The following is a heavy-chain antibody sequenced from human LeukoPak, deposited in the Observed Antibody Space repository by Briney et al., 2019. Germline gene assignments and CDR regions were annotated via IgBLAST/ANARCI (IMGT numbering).Heavy chain of an antibody. CDR3: ARGGGACINGLCYIDY. Sequence: GGSLRLSCAASEFTFSNYAIHWVRQAPGKGLEWVAVISYDGTYKYYAGSVKGRFTIPRDNSKNTLYLQMNSLRAEDTAVYYCARGGGACINGLCYIDYWGQGTLVTVSS. V-gene: IGHV3-30*01. CDR1: EFTFSNYA. D-gene: IGHD2-8*01. CDR2: ISYDGTYK. J-gene: IGHJ4*02.